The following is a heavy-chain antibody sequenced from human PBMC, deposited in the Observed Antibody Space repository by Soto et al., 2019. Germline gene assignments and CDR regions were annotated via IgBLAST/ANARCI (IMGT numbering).Heavy chain of an antibody. V-gene: IGHV4-31*03. J-gene: IGHJ4*02. CDR2: IYYSGST. Sequence: QVQLQESGPGLVKPSQTLSLTCTVSGGSISSGGYYWSWIRQHPGKGLEWIGYIYYSGSTYYNPSLKSRGTISVDTSKNHFSLKLSSVTAADTAVYYCARDPSASGSYFDYWGQGTLVTVSS. D-gene: IGHD3-10*01. CDR1: GGSISSGGYY. CDR3: ARDPSASGSYFDY.